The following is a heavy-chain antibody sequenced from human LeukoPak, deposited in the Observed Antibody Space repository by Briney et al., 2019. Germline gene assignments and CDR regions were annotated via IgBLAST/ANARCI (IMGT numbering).Heavy chain of an antibody. D-gene: IGHD3-3*01. CDR3: AREGGHRVLRFLEWLPYYFDY. CDR2: INHSGST. J-gene: IGHJ4*02. V-gene: IGHV4-34*01. Sequence: SETLSLTCAVYGGSFSGYYWSWIRQPPGKGVEWIGEINHSGSTNYNPSLKSRVTISVDTSKNQFSLKLSSVTAADTAVYYCAREGGHRVLRFLEWLPYYFDYWGQGTLVTVSS. CDR1: GGSFSGYY.